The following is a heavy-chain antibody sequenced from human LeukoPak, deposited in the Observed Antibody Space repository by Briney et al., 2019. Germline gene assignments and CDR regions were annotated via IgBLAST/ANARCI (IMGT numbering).Heavy chain of an antibody. CDR3: ATDLLDYYDSSGRS. D-gene: IGHD3-22*01. V-gene: IGHV1-24*01. CDR2: FDPEDGET. J-gene: IGHJ4*02. Sequence: ASVKVSCKVSGYTLTELSMHWVRQAPGKGLEWMGGFDPEDGETIYAQKFQGRVTMTEDTSTDTAYMELSSLRSEDTAVYYCATDLLDYYDSSGRSWGQGTLVTVSS. CDR1: GYTLTELS.